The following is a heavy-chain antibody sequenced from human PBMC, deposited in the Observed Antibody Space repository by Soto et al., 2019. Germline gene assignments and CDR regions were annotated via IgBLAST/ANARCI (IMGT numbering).Heavy chain of an antibody. V-gene: IGHV5-10-1*01. CDR2: IDPSDSYI. D-gene: IGHD6-6*01. Sequence: GESLKISCQGSGYRFTNYWIGWVRQTPDKGLEWVGRIDPSDSYINYSPSFEGHVTISADKSISTAYLQWTSLKASDTAIYYCARRRDMHSSYHFYFYGMDVWGQGTTVTVSS. CDR1: GYRFTNYW. CDR3: ARRRDMHSSYHFYFYGMDV. J-gene: IGHJ6*02.